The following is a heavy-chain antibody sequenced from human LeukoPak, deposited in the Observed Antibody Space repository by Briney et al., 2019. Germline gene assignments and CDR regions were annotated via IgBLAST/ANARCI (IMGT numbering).Heavy chain of an antibody. J-gene: IGHJ4*02. CDR3: AKDPGYCSGGSCYGDLGYFDY. CDR2: ISGSGGST. V-gene: IGHV3-23*01. CDR1: GFTFSSYA. D-gene: IGHD2-15*01. Sequence: GGSLRLSCAASGFTFSSYAMSWVRQAPRKGLEWVSAISGSGGSTYYADSVKGRFTISRDNSKNTLYLQMNSLRAEDTAVYYCAKDPGYCSGGSCYGDLGYFDYWGQGTLVTVSS.